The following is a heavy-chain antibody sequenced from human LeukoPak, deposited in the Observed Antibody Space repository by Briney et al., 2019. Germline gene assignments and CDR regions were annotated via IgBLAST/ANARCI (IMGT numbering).Heavy chain of an antibody. Sequence: SETLSLTCTVSGGSISPYYWSWIRRPPGKGLEWIGYVYYTGSTYYNPSLKSRVTILIDTSKNQFSLKLTSVTAADTAVYYCARAYYYGSGTFDIWGQGTMVTVSS. CDR2: VYYTGST. CDR3: ARAYYYGSGTFDI. CDR1: GGSISPYY. D-gene: IGHD3-10*01. V-gene: IGHV4-59*01. J-gene: IGHJ3*02.